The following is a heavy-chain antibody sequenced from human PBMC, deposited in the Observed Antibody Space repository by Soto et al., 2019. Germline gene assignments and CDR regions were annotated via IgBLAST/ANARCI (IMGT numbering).Heavy chain of an antibody. CDR3: ARRYGVYFDY. D-gene: IGHD4-17*01. J-gene: IGHJ4*02. Sequence: SETLSLTCTVSGGSISSYYWSWFRQPPGKGLEWIGYIYYSGSTNYNPSLKSRVTISVDTSKNQFSLKLSSVTAADTAVYYCARRYGVYFDYWGQGTLVTVS. CDR2: IYYSGST. V-gene: IGHV4-59*08. CDR1: GGSISSYY.